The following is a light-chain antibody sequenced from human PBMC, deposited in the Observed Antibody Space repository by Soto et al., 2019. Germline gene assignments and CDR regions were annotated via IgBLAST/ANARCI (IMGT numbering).Light chain of an antibody. Sequence: EILMTQSPDTLSVSPGERATLSCRASQSISSNLAWYQQKPGQAPRLLIYGASTRATGIPARFRGSGSGTEFTLTISSLQSEDFAVYYCQHYSNWPPWTFGQGTKVDI. CDR2: GAS. CDR3: QHYSNWPPWT. CDR1: QSISSN. V-gene: IGKV3-15*01. J-gene: IGKJ1*01.